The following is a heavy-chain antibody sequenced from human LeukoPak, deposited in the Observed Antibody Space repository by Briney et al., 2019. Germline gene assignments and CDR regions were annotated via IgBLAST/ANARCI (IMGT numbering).Heavy chain of an antibody. V-gene: IGHV3-7*04. CDR2: INQVASEK. Sequence: GWSLRLSCAASGFTISFYWMSWVRQAPGTGLEWVANINQVASEKDYVDSVKGRFTISRDNAKNSLYLQMNSVRAEDTAMYYCVRDGGYYGPDSWGQGALVSVSS. D-gene: IGHD3-10*01. CDR1: GFTISFYW. CDR3: VRDGGYYGPDS. J-gene: IGHJ4*02.